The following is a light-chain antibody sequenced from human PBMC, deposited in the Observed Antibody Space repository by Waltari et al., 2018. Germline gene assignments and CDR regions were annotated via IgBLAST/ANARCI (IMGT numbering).Light chain of an antibody. Sequence: QSVLTQPPSASGTPGQRVTMSCSGSNSNVGSNNVNWYRQVPGTAPKLVIYNNDQRPSGVPDRFPGSKAAASASLAISGLQSEDEADYFCEAWDDTLNGPVFGGGTKLTVL. V-gene: IGLV1-44*01. J-gene: IGLJ3*02. CDR3: EAWDDTLNGPV. CDR2: NND. CDR1: NSNVGSNN.